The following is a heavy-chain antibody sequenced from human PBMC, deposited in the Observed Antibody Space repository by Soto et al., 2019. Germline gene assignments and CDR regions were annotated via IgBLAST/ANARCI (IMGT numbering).Heavy chain of an antibody. CDR1: GYTFISYG. Sequence: ASVKVSCKASGYTFISYGISWVRQAPGRGLERMRWINANNSKTYYAQNLQGRVTMTTDTSTNKAYMELRRLRSDDTDVYYCARDSPGIALAGRFWGEGTLVTV. V-gene: IGHV1-18*01. CDR3: ARDSPGIALAGRF. CDR2: INANNSKT. D-gene: IGHD6-19*01. J-gene: IGHJ4*02.